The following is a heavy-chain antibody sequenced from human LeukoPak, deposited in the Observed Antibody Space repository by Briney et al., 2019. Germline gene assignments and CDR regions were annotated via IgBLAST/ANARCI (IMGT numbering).Heavy chain of an antibody. CDR2: ISSSSSYI. CDR3: ARGGSSSPRPFDY. V-gene: IGHV3-21*01. CDR1: GFTFSSYS. D-gene: IGHD6-13*01. Sequence: PGGSLRLSCAASGFTFSSYSMNWVRQAPGKGLEWVSSISSSSSYIYYADSVKGRFTISRDNAKNSLYLQMNSLRAEDTAVYYCARGGSSSPRPFDYWGQGTLVTVSS. J-gene: IGHJ4*02.